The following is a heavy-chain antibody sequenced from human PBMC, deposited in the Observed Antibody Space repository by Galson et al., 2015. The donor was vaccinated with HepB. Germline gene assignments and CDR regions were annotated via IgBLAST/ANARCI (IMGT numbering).Heavy chain of an antibody. V-gene: IGHV3-30-3*01. Sequence: SLRLSCAASGFTFSSYAMHWVRQAPGKGLEWVAVISYDGSNKYYADSVKGRFTISRDNSKNTLYLQMNSLRAEDTAVYYCARVPYGDDYFDYWGQGTLVTVSS. CDR3: ARVPYGDDYFDY. D-gene: IGHD4-17*01. J-gene: IGHJ4*02. CDR2: ISYDGSNK. CDR1: GFTFSSYA.